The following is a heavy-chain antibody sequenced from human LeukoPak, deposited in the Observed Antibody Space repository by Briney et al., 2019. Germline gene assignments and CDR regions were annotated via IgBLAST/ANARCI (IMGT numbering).Heavy chain of an antibody. CDR3: ASGSSGYYDY. D-gene: IGHD3-22*01. J-gene: IGHJ4*02. Sequence: PGGSLRLSGAASGFTFSNCWMNWVRQVPGKGLVWVSRINTDGSSTSYADSVKGRFTISRDNSKNTLYLQMNSLRAEDTAVYYCASGSSGYYDYWGQGTLVTVSS. CDR1: GFTFSNCW. V-gene: IGHV3-74*01. CDR2: INTDGSST.